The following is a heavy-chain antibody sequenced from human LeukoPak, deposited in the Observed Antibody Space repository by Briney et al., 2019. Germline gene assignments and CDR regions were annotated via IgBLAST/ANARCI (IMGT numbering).Heavy chain of an antibody. CDR3: ATSPWYSRGLFEY. V-gene: IGHV5-51*01. D-gene: IGHD6-13*01. J-gene: IGHJ4*02. CDR2: IYPGDSDT. CDR1: GYSFTSYW. Sequence: GESLKISCKGSGYSFTSYWIGWVRQMPGKGLEWMGIIYPGDSDTTSFQGQVTISADKSINTAYLQWGSLRASDTAMYYCATSPWYSRGLFEYWGQGTLVTVSS.